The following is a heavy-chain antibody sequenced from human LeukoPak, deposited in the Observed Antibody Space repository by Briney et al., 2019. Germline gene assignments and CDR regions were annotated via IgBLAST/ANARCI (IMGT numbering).Heavy chain of an antibody. CDR3: ASGNGFSSGYPLDY. Sequence: ASVKISCKASGYTFTSYDISWVRQAPGQGLEWMGRIIPILGIANYAQKFQGRVTITADKSTSTAYMELSSLRSEDTAVYYCASGNGFSSGYPLDYWGQGTLVTVSS. D-gene: IGHD3-22*01. CDR1: GYTFTSYD. J-gene: IGHJ4*02. V-gene: IGHV1-69*04. CDR2: IIPILGIA.